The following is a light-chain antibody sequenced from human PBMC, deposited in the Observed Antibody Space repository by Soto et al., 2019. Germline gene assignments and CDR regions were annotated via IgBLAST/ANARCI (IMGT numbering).Light chain of an antibody. CDR2: GAS. V-gene: IGKV3-20*01. J-gene: IGKJ2*01. CDR3: QQYNSSPRMYT. CDR1: QRVTSSY. Sequence: EIVLTQSPGTLSLSPGERAIHSCRASQRVTSSYLAWYQQKPGQAPRLLIYGASNRATDIPDRFSVSGSGTDFTLTISRPEPDDFAVYYCQQYNSSPRMYTFGQGTKLEIK.